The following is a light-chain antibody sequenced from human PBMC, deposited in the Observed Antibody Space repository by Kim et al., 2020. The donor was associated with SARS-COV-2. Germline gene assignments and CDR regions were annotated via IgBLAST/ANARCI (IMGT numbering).Light chain of an antibody. J-gene: IGKJ4*01. CDR1: QGVSST. V-gene: IGKV3-15*01. Sequence: VSPVESVTLSCRARQGVSSTLAVYQQKPGQAPRLLIYGASTSATCCPARFSGGGSGTEFTLTISSLQSEDFAVYYCQQHNNWPLTFGGGTKVDIK. CDR3: QQHNNWPLT. CDR2: GAS.